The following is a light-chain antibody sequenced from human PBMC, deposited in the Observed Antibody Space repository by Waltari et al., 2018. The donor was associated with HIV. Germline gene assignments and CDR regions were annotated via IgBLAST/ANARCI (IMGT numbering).Light chain of an antibody. CDR1: TLGAKY. Sequence: SYELTQPPSVSVSPGQPASITSSGETLGAKYACWYQQKPGQSPVLVIYQDSKRPSGIPERFSGSNSGNTATLTISGTQAMDEADYYCQAWDSSTVVFGGGTKLTVL. CDR3: QAWDSSTVV. V-gene: IGLV3-1*01. J-gene: IGLJ2*01. CDR2: QDS.